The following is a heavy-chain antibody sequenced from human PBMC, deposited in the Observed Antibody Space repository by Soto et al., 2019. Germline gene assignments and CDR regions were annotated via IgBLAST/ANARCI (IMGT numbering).Heavy chain of an antibody. D-gene: IGHD2-15*01. V-gene: IGHV4-30-4*01. CDR1: GGSISSGDYY. CDR3: ARVVVVAATNWFDP. CDR2: IYYSGST. J-gene: IGHJ5*02. Sequence: SETLSLTCTVSGGSISSGDYYWSWIRQPPGKGLEWIGYIYYSGSTYYNPSLKSRVTISVDTSKNQFSLKLSSVTAADTAVYYCARVVVVAATNWFDPWGQGTLVTVSS.